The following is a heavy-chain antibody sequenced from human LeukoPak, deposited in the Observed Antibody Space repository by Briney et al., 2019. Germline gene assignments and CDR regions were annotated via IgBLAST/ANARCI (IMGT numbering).Heavy chain of an antibody. CDR2: IYPGDSDT. CDR1: GYTFTNYW. CDR3: ARRRDVYNLVDY. D-gene: IGHD5-24*01. Sequence: GESLKISCKGSGYTFTNYWIGWVRQMPGKGLEWMGVIYPGDSDTTYSPSFQGQVTISADKSISTAYLRWNSLKDSDTAMYYCARRRDVYNLVDYWGQGTLVTVSS. V-gene: IGHV5-51*01. J-gene: IGHJ4*02.